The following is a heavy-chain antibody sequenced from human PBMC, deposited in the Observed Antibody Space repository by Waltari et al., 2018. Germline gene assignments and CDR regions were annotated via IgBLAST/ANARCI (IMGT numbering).Heavy chain of an antibody. CDR2: IKEDESDK. CDR3: ARDVGSGWFDS. CDR1: GFTFSNRW. Sequence: EVQLVESGGGLVQPEGSLRLSCVVSGFTFSNRWISGVRQAPGKGLEWVANIKEDESDKNVAESVRGRFTISRDNARNTVYLHMYSLRVEDTAAYFCARDVGSGWFDSWGQGTLVTVSS. J-gene: IGHJ5*01. D-gene: IGHD3-3*01. V-gene: IGHV3-7*01.